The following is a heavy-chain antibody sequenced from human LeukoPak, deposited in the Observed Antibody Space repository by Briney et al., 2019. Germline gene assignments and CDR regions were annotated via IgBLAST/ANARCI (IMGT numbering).Heavy chain of an antibody. D-gene: IGHD3-16*01. J-gene: IGHJ4*02. CDR2: IWYDGSDK. CDR1: GFTFSSHG. V-gene: IGHV3-33*01. CDR3: ARDRVLHYFDY. Sequence: GGCLRLSCAASGFTFSSHGMHWVRQAPGKGLEWVAVIWYDGSDKYYADSVKGRFTISRDNSKNTLYLQMTSLRADDTAVYYCARDRVLHYFDYWGQGALVTVSS.